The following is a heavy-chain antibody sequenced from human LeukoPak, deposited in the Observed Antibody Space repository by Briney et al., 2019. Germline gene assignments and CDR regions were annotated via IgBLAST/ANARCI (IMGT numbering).Heavy chain of an antibody. V-gene: IGHV3-23*01. CDR2: ISGSGGST. D-gene: IGHD2-2*01. Sequence: GGSLRLSCAASGFTFSSYVMSWVRQAPGKGLEWVSGISGSGGSTYYADSVKGRFTISRDNSRSTLYLQMNSLRAEDTALYYCAKGGIVVVPAAVDVWGKGTTVTVSS. CDR3: AKGGIVVVPAAVDV. CDR1: GFTFSSYV. J-gene: IGHJ6*04.